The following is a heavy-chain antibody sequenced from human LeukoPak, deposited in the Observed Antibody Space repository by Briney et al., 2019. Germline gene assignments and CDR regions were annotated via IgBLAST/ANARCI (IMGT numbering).Heavy chain of an antibody. CDR1: GFTFSSYA. Sequence: PGGSLRLSCAASGFTFSSYAMSWVRQAPGKGLEWEGFIRSKAYGGTTEYAASEKGRFTISRDDSKSIAYLQMNSLKTEDTAVYYCTRILDYGDYGAGDYFDYWGQGTLVTVSS. CDR2: IRSKAYGGTT. D-gene: IGHD4-17*01. J-gene: IGHJ4*02. CDR3: TRILDYGDYGAGDYFDY. V-gene: IGHV3-49*04.